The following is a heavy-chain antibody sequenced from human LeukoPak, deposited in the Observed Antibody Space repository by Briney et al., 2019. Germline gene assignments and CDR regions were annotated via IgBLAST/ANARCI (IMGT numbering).Heavy chain of an antibody. V-gene: IGHV3-33*01. D-gene: IGHD5-24*01. CDR1: GFTFRNHG. J-gene: IGHJ4*02. CDR3: VRDRGALQYFDY. CDR2: IWYDGGNK. Sequence: GRSLRLSCAASGFTFRNHGMHWVRQAPGKGLEWVAIIWYDGGNKYYADSVNGRITISRDNSKNTLFLQMNSLRAEDTAVYYCVRDRGALQYFDYWGQGTLVTVSS.